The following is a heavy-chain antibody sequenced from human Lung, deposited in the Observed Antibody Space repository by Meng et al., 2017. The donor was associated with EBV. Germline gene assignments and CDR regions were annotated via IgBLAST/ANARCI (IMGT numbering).Heavy chain of an antibody. D-gene: IGHD4-17*01. Sequence: QVQLQRCGPGLLKPSETLSLTCAVYGGSFSGYYWSWIRQPPGKGLEWIGEINHSGSTNYNPSLKSRVTISVDTSKTQFSLKLTSVTAADTAVYFCARAAGSLTTLPVFWGRGTLVTASS. CDR3: ARAAGSLTTLPVF. V-gene: IGHV4-34*01. CDR2: INHSGST. J-gene: IGHJ4*02. CDR1: GGSFSGYY.